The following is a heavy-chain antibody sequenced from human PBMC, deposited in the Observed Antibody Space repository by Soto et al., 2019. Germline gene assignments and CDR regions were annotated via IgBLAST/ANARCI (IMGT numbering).Heavy chain of an antibody. CDR2: ISRSSSTI. V-gene: IGHV3-48*04. CDR1: GFTLSSYS. J-gene: IGHJ4*02. D-gene: IGHD3-22*01. CDR3: VRFGTYYDTSGYLY. Sequence: HPGGSLRLSCAASGFTLSSYSMTWVRQAPGKGLEWLSHISRSSSTINYADSVKGRFTISRDNAKNSVYLQMNSLRADDTAVYYCVRFGTYYDTSGYLYWGQGALVTVSS.